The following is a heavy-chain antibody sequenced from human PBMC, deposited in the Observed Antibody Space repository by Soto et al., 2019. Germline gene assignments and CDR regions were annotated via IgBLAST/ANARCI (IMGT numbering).Heavy chain of an antibody. CDR1: GFTFSAYC. CDR3: VRDWSTFWGMDV. CDR2: IKQDGSEK. Sequence: GGYLRLSCAAAGFTFSAYCMSWVRQAPGKWLEWVANIKQDGSEKYYVDSVKGRFAISRDNAKDSLFLQMNNLRAEDTAVYYCVRDWSTFWGMDVWGQGTTVTVSS. V-gene: IGHV3-7*01. J-gene: IGHJ6*02.